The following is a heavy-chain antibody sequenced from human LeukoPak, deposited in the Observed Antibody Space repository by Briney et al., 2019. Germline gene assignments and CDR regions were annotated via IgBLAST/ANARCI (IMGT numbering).Heavy chain of an antibody. CDR2: INHSGST. V-gene: IGHV4-39*07. CDR3: ARSSGAPRY. D-gene: IGHD1-26*01. CDR1: GVSISSGSYY. Sequence: SQTLSLTCTVSGVSISSGSYYWSWIRQPPGKGLEWIGEINHSGSTNYNPSLKSRVTISVDTSKNQFSLKLSSVTAADTAVYYCARSSGAPRYWGQGTLVTVSS. J-gene: IGHJ4*02.